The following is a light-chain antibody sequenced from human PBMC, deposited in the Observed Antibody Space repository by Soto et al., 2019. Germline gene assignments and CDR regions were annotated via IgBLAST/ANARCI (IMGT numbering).Light chain of an antibody. Sequence: QSALTQPASVSGSPGQSITISCTGTSSDVGSYNLVSWYQQHPGKAPKLMICEVSKRPSGVSNRFSGSKSGNTASLTISGLQAEDEADYYCCSDAGSRTGFGTGTKVTV. J-gene: IGLJ1*01. V-gene: IGLV2-23*02. CDR1: SSDVGSYNL. CDR2: EVS. CDR3: CSDAGSRTG.